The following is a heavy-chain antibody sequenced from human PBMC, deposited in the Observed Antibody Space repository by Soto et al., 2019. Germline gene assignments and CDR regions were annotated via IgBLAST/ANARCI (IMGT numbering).Heavy chain of an antibody. Sequence: PSETLSLTCIVSGGSIRSGSYYWGWIRQPPGKGLEWIGNIYYSGSTYYNPSLKSRVTISVDTSKNQFSLKLRSVTAADTAVFYCARRGRWNTFDYWGQGTLVTVSS. J-gene: IGHJ4*02. D-gene: IGHD1-1*01. CDR1: GGSIRSGSYY. CDR2: IYYSGST. V-gene: IGHV4-39*01. CDR3: ARRGRWNTFDY.